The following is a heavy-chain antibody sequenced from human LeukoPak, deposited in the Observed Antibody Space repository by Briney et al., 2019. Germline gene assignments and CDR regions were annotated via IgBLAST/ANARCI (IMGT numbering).Heavy chain of an antibody. D-gene: IGHD6-19*01. V-gene: IGHV3-30-3*01. Sequence: GGSLRLSCAASGFTFSSYALHWVRQAPGKGLEWVAVISYDGGNKYYADSVKDRFTISRDNSKNTLYLQMNSLRAEDTAVYYCARDPDSSGWYPSRFDYWGQGTLVTVSS. J-gene: IGHJ4*02. CDR3: ARDPDSSGWYPSRFDY. CDR2: ISYDGGNK. CDR1: GFTFSSYA.